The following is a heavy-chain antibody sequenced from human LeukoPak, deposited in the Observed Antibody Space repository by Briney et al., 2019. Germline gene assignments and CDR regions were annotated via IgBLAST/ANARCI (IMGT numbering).Heavy chain of an antibody. CDR3: AAGSRYCSSTSCSTGAFDI. D-gene: IGHD2-2*01. CDR2: IIVGSGNT. CDR1: GFTFTSSA. V-gene: IGHV1-58*02. Sequence: TSVKVSCKASGFTFTSSAMQWVRQARGQRLEWIGWIIVGSGNTNYAQKFQERVTITRDMSTSTAYMELGSLRSEDTAVYYCAAGSRYCSSTSCSTGAFDIWGQGTMVTVSS. J-gene: IGHJ3*02.